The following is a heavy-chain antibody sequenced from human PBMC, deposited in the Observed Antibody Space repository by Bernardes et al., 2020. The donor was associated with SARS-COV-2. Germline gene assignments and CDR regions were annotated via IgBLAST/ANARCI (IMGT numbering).Heavy chain of an antibody. Sequence: SETLSLTCTVSGGSISSSSYYWGWIRQPPGKGLEWIGSIYYSGSTYYNPSLKSRVTISVDTSKNQFSLKLSSVTAADTAVYYCARHPSGNYYDSSGYIDYWGQGTLVTVSS. D-gene: IGHD3-22*01. CDR2: IYYSGST. CDR1: GGSISSSSYY. CDR3: ARHPSGNYYDSSGYIDY. J-gene: IGHJ4*02. V-gene: IGHV4-39*01.